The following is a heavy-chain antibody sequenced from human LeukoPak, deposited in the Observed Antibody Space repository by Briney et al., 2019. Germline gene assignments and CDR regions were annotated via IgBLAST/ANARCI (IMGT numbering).Heavy chain of an antibody. Sequence: PSGTLSLTCAVSGGSLRSSNWRSWVRQPPGKGLEWVGEIYHSGSTNYNPSLKSRVTISVDKSKNQFSLKLGSVTAADTAVYYCARGWGELSQGLSYFDSWGQGTLVTVSS. V-gene: IGHV4-4*02. D-gene: IGHD1-26*01. CDR2: IYHSGST. CDR3: ARGWGELSQGLSYFDS. J-gene: IGHJ4*02. CDR1: GGSLRSSNW.